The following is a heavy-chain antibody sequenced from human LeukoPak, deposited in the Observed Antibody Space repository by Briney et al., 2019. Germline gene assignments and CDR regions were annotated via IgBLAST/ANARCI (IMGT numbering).Heavy chain of an antibody. J-gene: IGHJ4*02. Sequence: SEALSLTCTVSGGSISPYYWSWIRQPPGKGLEWIGYVSNSGNTNYNPSLRSRVTISIDASKNQFSLRLSSVTAADTAVYYCTKGGELMNYWGQGTLVTVSS. D-gene: IGHD1-26*01. CDR2: VSNSGNT. CDR3: TKGGELMNY. CDR1: GGSISPYY. V-gene: IGHV4-59*08.